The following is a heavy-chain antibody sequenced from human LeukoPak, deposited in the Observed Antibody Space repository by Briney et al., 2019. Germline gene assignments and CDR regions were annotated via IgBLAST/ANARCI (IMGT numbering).Heavy chain of an antibody. V-gene: IGHV4-59*12. J-gene: IGHJ6*02. CDR2: IYHSGST. Sequence: SETLSLTCTVSGGSISTYYWNWIRQPPGKGLEWIGYIYHSGSTYYNPSLKSRVTMSVDTSKNQFSLKLSSVTAADTAVYYCARNTVVRGAHGMDVWGQGTTVTVSS. CDR1: GGSISTYY. D-gene: IGHD3-10*01. CDR3: ARNTVVRGAHGMDV.